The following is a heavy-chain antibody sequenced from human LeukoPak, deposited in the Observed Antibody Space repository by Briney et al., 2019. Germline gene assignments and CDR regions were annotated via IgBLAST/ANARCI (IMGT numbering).Heavy chain of an antibody. D-gene: IGHD1-20*01. V-gene: IGHV1-69*01. CDR3: ARGGLTGTRAYYYYMDV. CDR2: IIPIFGTA. CDR1: GGTFSSYA. Sequence: SVKVSCKASGGTFSSYAISWVRQALGQGLEWMGGIIPIFGTANYAQKFQGRVTITADESTSTAYMELSGLRSEDTAVYYCARGGLTGTRAYYYYMDVWGKGTTVTVSS. J-gene: IGHJ6*03.